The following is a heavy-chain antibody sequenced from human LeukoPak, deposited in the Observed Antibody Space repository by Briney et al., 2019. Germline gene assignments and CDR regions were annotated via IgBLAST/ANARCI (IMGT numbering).Heavy chain of an antibody. Sequence: GGSLRLSCAASGFTFSSYWMSWVRQAPGKGLEWVANIKQDGSEKYYVDSVKGRFTISRDNAKNSLYLQMNSLRAEDTAVYYCARDFIVVVPAAPFDYWGQGTLVTVSS. CDR1: GFTFSSYW. D-gene: IGHD2-2*01. CDR3: ARDFIVVVPAAPFDY. CDR2: IKQDGSEK. V-gene: IGHV3-7*01. J-gene: IGHJ4*02.